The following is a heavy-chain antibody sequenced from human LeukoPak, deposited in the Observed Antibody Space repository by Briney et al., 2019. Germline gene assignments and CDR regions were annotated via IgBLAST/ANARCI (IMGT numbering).Heavy chain of an antibody. CDR2: ISSSSSTI. CDR1: GFTFSSYS. V-gene: IGHV3-48*01. J-gene: IGHJ4*02. Sequence: GGSLRLSCAASGFTFSSYSMNWVRQAPGKGLEWVSYISSSSSTIYYADSVKGRFTISRDNSKNTLYLQMNSLRAEDTAVYYCAKDRWYYDSSGYSLWEYYFDYWGQGTLVTVSS. CDR3: AKDRWYYDSSGYSLWEYYFDY. D-gene: IGHD3-22*01.